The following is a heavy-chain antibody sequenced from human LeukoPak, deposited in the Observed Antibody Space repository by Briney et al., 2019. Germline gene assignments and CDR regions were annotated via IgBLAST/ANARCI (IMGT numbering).Heavy chain of an antibody. CDR2: ISGSGDGT. V-gene: IGHV3-23*01. D-gene: IGHD5-12*01. Sequence: GGSLRLSCAASGFTFSNYAMSWVRQAPGKGLEWVSAISGSGDGTYSADSVKGRFTISRDNSKNTLYLQMNCLRAEDTAVYYCAKPFYSGYDSHFDYWGQGTLVTVSS. CDR3: AKPFYSGYDSHFDY. CDR1: GFTFSNYA. J-gene: IGHJ4*02.